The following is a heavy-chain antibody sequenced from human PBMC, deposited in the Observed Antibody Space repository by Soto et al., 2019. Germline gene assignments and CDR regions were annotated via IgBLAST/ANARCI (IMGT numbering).Heavy chain of an antibody. D-gene: IGHD2-2*01. Sequence: QVQLVQSGAEVKKPGSSVKVSCKASGGSFNGHAVSWVRQAPGQGLEWMGGIIPIYRTTNYAQMFQGRLTITAAESMTTTYMELSSLTSADTAVYYCARPSSSRLENSYYYAVDVWGQGTTVTVSS. CDR2: IIPIYRTT. CDR1: GGSFNGHA. V-gene: IGHV1-69*12. J-gene: IGHJ6*02. CDR3: ARPSSSRLENSYYYAVDV.